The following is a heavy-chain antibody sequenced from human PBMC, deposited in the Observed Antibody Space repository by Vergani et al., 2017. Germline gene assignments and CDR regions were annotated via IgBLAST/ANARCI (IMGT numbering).Heavy chain of an antibody. CDR3: ARDLRLLYNRSDP. J-gene: IGHJ5*02. CDR2: TWYDGNNK. CDR1: GFTFNQYG. Sequence: QVQLVESGGGVVQPGRSLRLSCAASGFTFNQYGMHSVCQAPGKGLEWVAVTWYDGNNKQYADSVKDRFTISRDNSKSTMYLQINSLRDQDTGVYYCARDLRLLYNRSDPWGQGTLVTVSS. D-gene: IGHD1-14*01. V-gene: IGHV3-33*01.